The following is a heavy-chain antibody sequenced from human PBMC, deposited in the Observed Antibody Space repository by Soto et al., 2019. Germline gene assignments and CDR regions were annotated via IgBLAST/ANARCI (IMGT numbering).Heavy chain of an antibody. Sequence: QVQLVQSGAEVKKPGSSVKVSCKASGGTFSSYAISWVRQAPGQGLEWMGGIIPIFGTANYAQKFQGRVTITADESTSTAYIELSSLRSEDTAVYYCARGVAVAGLYYYYGMDVWGQGTTVTVSS. V-gene: IGHV1-69*01. CDR3: ARGVAVAGLYYYYGMDV. J-gene: IGHJ6*02. CDR1: GGTFSSYA. CDR2: IIPIFGTA. D-gene: IGHD6-19*01.